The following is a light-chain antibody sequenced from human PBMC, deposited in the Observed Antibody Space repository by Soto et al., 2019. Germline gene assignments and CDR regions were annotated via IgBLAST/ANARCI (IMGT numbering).Light chain of an antibody. CDR3: GTWDSSLSVV. V-gene: IGLV1-51*01. Sequence: QSVLTQPPSVSAAPGQKVTISFSGSSSNIGNNYVSWYQQLPGTAPKLLIDDNNKRPSGIPDRFSGSKSGTSATLGITGLQTGDEADYYCGTWDSSLSVVFGGGTKLTVL. J-gene: IGLJ2*01. CDR2: DNN. CDR1: SSNIGNNY.